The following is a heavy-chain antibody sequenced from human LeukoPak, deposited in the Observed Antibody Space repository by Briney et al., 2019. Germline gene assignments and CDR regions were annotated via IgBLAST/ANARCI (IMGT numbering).Heavy chain of an antibody. CDR3: ARGSPKSYYYDSSGYYLDY. CDR1: GGTFSSYA. V-gene: IGHV1-69*13. D-gene: IGHD3-22*01. J-gene: IGHJ4*02. Sequence: PGASVKVSCKASGGTFSSYAISWVRQAPGQGLEWMGGIIPIFGTANYAQKFQGRVTITADESTSTAYMELSSLRSEDTAVYYCARGSPKSYYYDSSGYYLDYWGQGTLVTVSS. CDR2: IIPIFGTA.